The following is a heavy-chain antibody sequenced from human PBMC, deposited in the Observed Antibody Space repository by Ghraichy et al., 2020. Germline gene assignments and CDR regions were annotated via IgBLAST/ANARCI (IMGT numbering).Heavy chain of an antibody. J-gene: IGHJ4*02. CDR2: ISSSSSYI. CDR1: GFTFSSYS. CDR3: ARDPRVTFTMIVEGGYDY. V-gene: IGHV3-21*01. D-gene: IGHD3-22*01. Sequence: GSLRLSCAASGFTFSSYSMNWVRQAPGKGLEWVSSISSSSSYIYYADSVKGRFTISRDNAKNSLYLQMNSLRAEDTAVYYCARDPRVTFTMIVEGGYDYWGQGTLVTVSS.